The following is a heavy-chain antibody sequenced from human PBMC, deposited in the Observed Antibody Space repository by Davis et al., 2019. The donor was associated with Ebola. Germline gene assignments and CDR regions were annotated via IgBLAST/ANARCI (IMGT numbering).Heavy chain of an antibody. CDR2: ISGSGGST. J-gene: IGHJ3*01. D-gene: IGHD4-17*01. V-gene: IGHV3-23*01. Sequence: PSETLSLTCAVYIGSFSGYYWSWIRQSPGKGLEWVSAISGSGGSTYYADSVKGRFTISRDNSKNTLSMQMSSLRADDTAGYYCTKDMTAVTTPGDAFDVWGQGTMVTVSS. CDR3: TKDMTAVTTPGDAFDV. CDR1: IGSFSGYY.